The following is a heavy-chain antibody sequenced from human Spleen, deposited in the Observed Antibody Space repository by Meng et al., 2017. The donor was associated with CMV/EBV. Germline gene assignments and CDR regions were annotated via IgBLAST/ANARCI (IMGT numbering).Heavy chain of an antibody. CDR3: ASISSPLLWPTSFDY. CDR2: FYHSSST. V-gene: IGHV4-4*02. D-gene: IGHD3-10*01. J-gene: IGHJ4*02. CDR1: GSFIITTSC. Sequence: SGSFIITTSCCRWYPQPPGQRLELFEEFYHSSSTTYSTSLNSRLTISVIKSKNPFSLHLTSVPASDTAVYYCASISSPLLWPTSFDYWGQGSLVTVSS.